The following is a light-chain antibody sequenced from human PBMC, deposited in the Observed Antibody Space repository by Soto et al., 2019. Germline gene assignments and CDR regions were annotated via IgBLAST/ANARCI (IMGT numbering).Light chain of an antibody. CDR1: SSDVGGYNY. V-gene: IGLV2-14*01. Sequence: QSALTQHASVSGSPGQSITISCTGTSSDVGGYNYVSWYQQHPGKAPKLMIYDVSNRPSGVSNRFSGSKSGNTASLTISGLQAEDDADYYCSSYTSSNTVLFGGGTKLTVL. CDR3: SSYTSSNTVL. J-gene: IGLJ2*01. CDR2: DVS.